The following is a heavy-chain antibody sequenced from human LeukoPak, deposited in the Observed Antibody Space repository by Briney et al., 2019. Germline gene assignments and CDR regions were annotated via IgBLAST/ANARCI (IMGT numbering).Heavy chain of an antibody. CDR1: GGSISSGGYY. CDR3: ARDPKDFYDTSNYLYFDY. CDR2: IYYSGST. D-gene: IGHD3-22*01. Sequence: SETLSLTCTVSGGSISSGGYYWSWIRQHPGKGLEWIGYIYYSGSTYYSPSLKSRVTISVDTSKNQFSLKLSSVTAADTAVYYCARDPKDFYDTSNYLYFDYWGRGTLVTVSS. V-gene: IGHV4-31*03. J-gene: IGHJ4*02.